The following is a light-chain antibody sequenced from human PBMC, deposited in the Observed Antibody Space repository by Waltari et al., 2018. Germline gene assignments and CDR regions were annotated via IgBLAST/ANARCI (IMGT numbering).Light chain of an antibody. Sequence: DIVMTQSPLSLPVTPGEPASISCRSSESLLHSNGYTYLDWYLQKPGQSPHLLIYWGSNRASGVPDRFSGSGSGTDFTLKISRVEAEDVGVYYCMQTLQTPYTFGQGTKLEIK. CDR3: MQTLQTPYT. CDR2: WGS. J-gene: IGKJ2*01. V-gene: IGKV2-28*01. CDR1: ESLLHSNGYTY.